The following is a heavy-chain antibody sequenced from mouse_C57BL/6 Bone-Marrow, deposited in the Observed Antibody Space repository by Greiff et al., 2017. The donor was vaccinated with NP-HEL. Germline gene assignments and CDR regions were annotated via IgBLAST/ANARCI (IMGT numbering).Heavy chain of an antibody. CDR2: INPSSGYT. CDR3: AGAYYSNYAGNYFDY. D-gene: IGHD2-5*01. Sequence: QVQLQQSGAELARPGASVKMSCKASGYTFTSYTMNWVKQRPGQGLEWIGYINPSSGYTKYNQKFKDKATLTADKSSSTAYMQLSSLTSEDSAVYYCAGAYYSNYAGNYFDYWGQGTTLTVSS. CDR1: GYTFTSYT. V-gene: IGHV1-4*01. J-gene: IGHJ2*01.